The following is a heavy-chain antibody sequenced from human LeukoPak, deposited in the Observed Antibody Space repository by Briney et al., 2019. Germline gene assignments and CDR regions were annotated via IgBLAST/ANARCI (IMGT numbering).Heavy chain of an antibody. Sequence: GGSLRLSCAASGFTFDDYAMHWVRQAPGKGLEWVSGISWNSGSIGYADSVKGRFTISRDNAKNSLYLQMNSLRAEDTAVYYCARTEEHYAYCSSTSCSPTTFDYWGQGTLVTVSS. J-gene: IGHJ4*02. CDR1: GFTFDDYA. V-gene: IGHV3-9*01. CDR2: ISWNSGSI. CDR3: ARTEEHYAYCSSTSCSPTTFDY. D-gene: IGHD2-2*01.